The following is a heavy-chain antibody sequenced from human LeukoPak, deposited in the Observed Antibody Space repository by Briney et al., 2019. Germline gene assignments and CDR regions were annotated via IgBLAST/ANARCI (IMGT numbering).Heavy chain of an antibody. J-gene: IGHJ5*02. D-gene: IGHD3-10*01. CDR1: GGTFSSYA. CDR3: ARDRITMVRGVICWFDP. Sequence: SVKVSCKASGGTFSSYAISWVRQAPGQGLEWMGGIIPIFGTANYAQKFQGRVTITTDESTSTAYMELSSLRSEDTAVYYCARDRITMVRGVICWFDPWGQGTLVTVSS. CDR2: IIPIFGTA. V-gene: IGHV1-69*05.